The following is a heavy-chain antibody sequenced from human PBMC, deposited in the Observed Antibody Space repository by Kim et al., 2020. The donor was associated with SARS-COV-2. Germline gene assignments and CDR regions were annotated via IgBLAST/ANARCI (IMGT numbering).Heavy chain of an antibody. D-gene: IGHD3-9*01. V-gene: IGHV4-59*08. Sequence: YNPALKSRVTISGDTSKNQFSLKLSSVTAADTAVYYCARHITLFRHGMDVWGQGTTVTVSS. CDR3: ARHITLFRHGMDV. J-gene: IGHJ6*02.